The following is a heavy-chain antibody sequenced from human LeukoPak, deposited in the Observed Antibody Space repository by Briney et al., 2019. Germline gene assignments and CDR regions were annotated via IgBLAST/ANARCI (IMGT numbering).Heavy chain of an antibody. V-gene: IGHV4-34*01. CDR1: GGSFSGYY. Sequence: PSETLSLTCAVYGGSFSGYYWSWIRQPPGKGLEWIGEINHSGSTNYNPSLKSRVTISVDTSKNQFSLKLSSVTAADTAVYYCARVGGNYYDSSGYQTDYWGQGTLVTVSS. CDR2: INHSGST. D-gene: IGHD3-22*01. J-gene: IGHJ4*02. CDR3: ARVGGNYYDSSGYQTDY.